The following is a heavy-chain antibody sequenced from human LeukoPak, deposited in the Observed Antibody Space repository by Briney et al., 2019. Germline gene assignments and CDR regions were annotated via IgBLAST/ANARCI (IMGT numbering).Heavy chain of an antibody. Sequence: SETLSLTCTVSGYSITSAYYWGWIRPPPGKGLEWIGSLYHSGGTYYSPSLKSRVTISVDTSKNQFSLKLSSVTAADTAVYYCARDPNLYGSGAFDYWGQGTLVIVSA. J-gene: IGHJ4*02. CDR2: LYHSGGT. D-gene: IGHD3-10*01. V-gene: IGHV4-38-2*02. CDR1: GYSITSAYY. CDR3: ARDPNLYGSGAFDY.